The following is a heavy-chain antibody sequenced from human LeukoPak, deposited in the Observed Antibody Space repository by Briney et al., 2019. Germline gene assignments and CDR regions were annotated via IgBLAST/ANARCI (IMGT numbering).Heavy chain of an antibody. J-gene: IGHJ4*02. Sequence: GGSLRLSCAASGFTFSDHYMDWVRQAPGKGLDWIGRSRNRAHSYSTEYAASVKGRFTVSRADSENSLYLQMNSQKTDDTAVYYCVALIRGLGYWGQGTLVTVSS. CDR1: GFTFSDHY. D-gene: IGHD3-10*01. CDR2: SRNRAHSYST. CDR3: VALIRGLGY. V-gene: IGHV3-72*01.